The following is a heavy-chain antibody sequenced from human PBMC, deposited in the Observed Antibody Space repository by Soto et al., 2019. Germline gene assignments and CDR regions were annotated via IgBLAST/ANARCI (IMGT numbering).Heavy chain of an antibody. Sequence: QVQLVESGGGVVQPGRSLRLSCAASGFTFSSYAMHWCRQAPGKGLERGAVLSYDGSNKYYADSVKGRFTISRDNSKNSMYLEMNSVRAEDTAVYYCARGARPGGGLLPHFDYWGHGTLVTVSS. J-gene: IGHJ4*01. V-gene: IGHV3-30-3*01. CDR2: LSYDGSNK. CDR3: ARGARPGGGLLPHFDY. CDR1: GFTFSSYA. D-gene: IGHD5-12*01.